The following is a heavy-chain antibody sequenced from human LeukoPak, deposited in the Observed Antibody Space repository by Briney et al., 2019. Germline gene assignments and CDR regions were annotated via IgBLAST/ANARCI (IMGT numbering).Heavy chain of an antibody. J-gene: IGHJ4*02. CDR1: GFTFSSYA. D-gene: IGHD3-3*01. Sequence: GGSLRLSCAASGFTFSSYAMSWVRQAPGEGVEWVSAISGSGGSTYYADSVKGRFTISRDNSKNTLYLQMNSLRAEDTAVYYCAKDWPGDGFWSGPSGGSFDYWGQGTLVTVSS. V-gene: IGHV3-23*01. CDR2: ISGSGGST. CDR3: AKDWPGDGFWSGPSGGSFDY.